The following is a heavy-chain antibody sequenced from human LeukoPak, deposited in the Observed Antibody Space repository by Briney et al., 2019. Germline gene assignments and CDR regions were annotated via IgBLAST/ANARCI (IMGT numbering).Heavy chain of an antibody. CDR3: ARGYCSGGSCPFDY. J-gene: IGHJ4*02. CDR2: VNLQGST. V-gene: IGHV4-4*02. Sequence: NSSGTLSLTCGVSGGSITNTNYWTWVRQPPGKGLEWIGEVNLQGSTNYNPSLMGRVAISVDTSENHISLQLTSVTAADTAVYYCARGYCSGGSCPFDYWGQGTLVTVSS. D-gene: IGHD2-15*01. CDR1: GGSITNTNY.